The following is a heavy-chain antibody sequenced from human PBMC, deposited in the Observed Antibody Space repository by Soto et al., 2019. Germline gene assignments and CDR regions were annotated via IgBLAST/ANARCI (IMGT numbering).Heavy chain of an antibody. CDR3: ARLRKNIVVVREGDRYNRFDY. V-gene: IGHV4-31*03. Sequence: ASETLSLTCTVSGGSISSGGYYWSWIRQHPGKGLEWIGYIYYSGSTYYNPSLKSRVTISVDTSKNQFSLKLSSVTAADTAVYYCARLRKNIVVVREGDRYNRFDYWGQGTLVTVSS. J-gene: IGHJ4*02. D-gene: IGHD2-15*01. CDR1: GGSISSGGYY. CDR2: IYYSGST.